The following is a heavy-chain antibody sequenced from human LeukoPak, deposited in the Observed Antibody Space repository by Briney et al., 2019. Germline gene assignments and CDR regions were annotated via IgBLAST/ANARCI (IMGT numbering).Heavy chain of an antibody. V-gene: IGHV3-23*01. CDR1: GFTFNTYG. CDR3: ARGGMDYYGSGTYYLMYYFDY. CDR2: ISGSGGAT. J-gene: IGHJ4*02. Sequence: GGSLRLSCAASGFTFNTYGMSWVRQAPGKGLEWVSGISGSGGATYYADSVKGRFTISRDDPHSTLYLQMNSLRAEDTAVYFCARGGMDYYGSGTYYLMYYFDYWGQGALVTVSS. D-gene: IGHD3-10*01.